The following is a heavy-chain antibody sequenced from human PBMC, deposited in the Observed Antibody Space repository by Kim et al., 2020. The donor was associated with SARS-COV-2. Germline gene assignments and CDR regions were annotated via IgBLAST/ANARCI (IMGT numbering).Heavy chain of an antibody. D-gene: IGHD6-19*01. CDR2: NK. CDR3: AKDQTVAPDY. Sequence: NKYYADSVKGRFTISRDNSKNTLYLQMNSLRAEDTAVYYCAKDQTVAPDYWGQGTLVTVSS. J-gene: IGHJ4*02. V-gene: IGHV3-30*02.